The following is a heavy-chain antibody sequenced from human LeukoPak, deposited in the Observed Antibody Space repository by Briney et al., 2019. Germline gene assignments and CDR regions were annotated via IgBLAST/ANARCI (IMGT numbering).Heavy chain of an antibody. Sequence: GGSLRLSCAASGFTFSSYAMSWVRQAPGKGLEWVSAISGSGGSTYYADSVKGRFTISRDNAKNTLYLQMDSLRAEDTAVYYCARAIVVVPAAIKDGAFDIWGQGTMVTVSS. CDR1: GFTFSSYA. CDR3: ARAIVVVPAAIKDGAFDI. D-gene: IGHD2-2*02. CDR2: ISGSGGST. J-gene: IGHJ3*02. V-gene: IGHV3-23*01.